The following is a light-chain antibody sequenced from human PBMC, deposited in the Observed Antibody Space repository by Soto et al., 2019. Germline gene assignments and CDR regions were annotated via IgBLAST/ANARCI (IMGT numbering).Light chain of an antibody. CDR3: QYYDKLAKAIT. J-gene: IGKJ5*01. CDR1: QSVSSSY. CDR2: GAS. Sequence: IVLKPSPCSLSLSAWEGSTLYCGSTQSVSSSYLAWYQQKPGQAPRLLIYGASSRATGIPDRFSGSGSGTDFTLTISRLEPEDFAVYYCQYYDKLAKAITFGQGTRLEIK. V-gene: IGKV3-20*01.